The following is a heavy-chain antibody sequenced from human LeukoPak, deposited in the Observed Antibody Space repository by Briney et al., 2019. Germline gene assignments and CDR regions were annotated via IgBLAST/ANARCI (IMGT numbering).Heavy chain of an antibody. J-gene: IGHJ4*02. Sequence: GRSLRLSCAASGFTFSSYGMHWVRQAPGKGLEWVAVISYDGSNKYYADSVKGRFTISRDNSKNKLYLQMNSLRAEDTAVYYCAKEEIWFGELLTNWGQGTLVTVSS. D-gene: IGHD3-10*01. V-gene: IGHV3-30*18. CDR3: AKEEIWFGELLTN. CDR1: GFTFSSYG. CDR2: ISYDGSNK.